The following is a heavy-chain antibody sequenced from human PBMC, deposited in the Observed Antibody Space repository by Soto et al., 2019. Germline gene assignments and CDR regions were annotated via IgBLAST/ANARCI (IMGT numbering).Heavy chain of an antibody. V-gene: IGHV3-23*01. D-gene: IGHD3-22*01. CDR1: GFTFISYA. J-gene: IGHJ4*02. CDR2: ISGSGGST. Sequence: WGSLRLSCAASGFTFISYAIIFFRHSPWKGLEWVSAISGSGGSTYYADSVKGRFTISRDNSKNTLYLQMNSLRAEDTAVYYCAKDRNNYYDSSGYDYWGQGTLVTVSS. CDR3: AKDRNNYYDSSGYDY.